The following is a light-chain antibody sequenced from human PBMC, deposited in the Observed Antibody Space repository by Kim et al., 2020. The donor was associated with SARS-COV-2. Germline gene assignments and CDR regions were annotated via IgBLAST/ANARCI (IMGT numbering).Light chain of an antibody. V-gene: IGKV2-24*01. CDR1: QSLLHSNGNTY. Sequence: PVSISCRASQSLLHSNGNTYLSWLHRRPGQPPRLLIYQVSNRFSGVPDRFSGSGAGTDFTLKINRVEAEDVVIYYCMQSTQFPRTFGQGTKVDIK. CDR3: MQSTQFPRT. J-gene: IGKJ1*01. CDR2: QVS.